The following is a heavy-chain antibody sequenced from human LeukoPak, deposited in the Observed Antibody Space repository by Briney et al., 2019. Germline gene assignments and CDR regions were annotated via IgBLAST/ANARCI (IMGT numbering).Heavy chain of an antibody. CDR1: GGSLNSDDYY. CDR2: IYYSGST. D-gene: IGHD3-16*02. V-gene: IGHV4-30-4*01. Sequence: SETLSLTCTVSGGSLNSDDYYWGWIRQPPGRGLEWIGYIYYSGSTYYNPSLKSRVTISVDTSKNQFSLKLSPVTAADTAVYYCASADYTRVMITFRGVIASDYYQMCVWGKGTTGPVS. J-gene: IGHJ6*03. CDR3: ASADYTRVMITFRGVIASDYYQMCV.